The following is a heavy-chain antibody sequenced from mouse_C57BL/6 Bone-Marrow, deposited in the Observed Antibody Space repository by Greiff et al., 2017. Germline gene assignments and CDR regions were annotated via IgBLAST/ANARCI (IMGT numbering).Heavy chain of an antibody. CDR1: GYSITSCYY. CDR2: ISYDGTN. V-gene: IGHV3-6*01. CDR3: ARGIDYWGNLD. Sequence: EVQLQQSGPGLVKPSQSLSLTCSVTGYSITSCYYWYWIRQFPGNILEWRGYISYDGTNNYNPSLKNRISITRDKSKNQFFLKLNSVTTEDTATYYCARGIDYWGNLDWGQGTTLTGSS. D-gene: IGHD1-1*02. J-gene: IGHJ2*01.